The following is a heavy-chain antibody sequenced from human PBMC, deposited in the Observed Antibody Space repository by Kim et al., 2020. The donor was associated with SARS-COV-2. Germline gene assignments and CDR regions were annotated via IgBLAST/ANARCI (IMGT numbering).Heavy chain of an antibody. Sequence: GGSLRLSCAASGFTFSSYAMSWVRQAPGKGLEWVSAISGSGGSTYYADSVKGRFTISRDNSKNTLYLQMNSLRAEDTAVYYCAGERYSSSWTEGWFDPWGQGTLVTVSS. J-gene: IGHJ5*02. V-gene: IGHV3-23*01. CDR1: GFTFSSYA. CDR2: ISGSGGST. CDR3: AGERYSSSWTEGWFDP. D-gene: IGHD6-13*01.